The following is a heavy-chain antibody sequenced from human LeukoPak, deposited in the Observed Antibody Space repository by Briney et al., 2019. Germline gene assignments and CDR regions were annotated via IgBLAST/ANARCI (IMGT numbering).Heavy chain of an antibody. V-gene: IGHV1-8*03. Sequence: GASVKVSCKASGYTFTSYDINWVRQATGQGLEWMGWMNPNSGNTGYAQKFQGRVTITRNTSISTAYMELSSLRSEDTAVYYCARGTRNGGNSGRAFDIWGQGTMVTVSS. CDR2: MNPNSGNT. D-gene: IGHD4-23*01. CDR3: ARGTRNGGNSGRAFDI. CDR1: GYTFTSYD. J-gene: IGHJ3*02.